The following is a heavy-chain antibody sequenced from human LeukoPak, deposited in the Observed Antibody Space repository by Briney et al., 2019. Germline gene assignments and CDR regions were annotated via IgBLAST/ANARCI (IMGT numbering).Heavy chain of an antibody. D-gene: IGHD3-3*01. CDR1: DFTFSSYN. CDR2: ISSSSSYK. Sequence: GRSLRLSCVASDFTFSSYNMNWVRQAPGKGLEWVSSISSSSSYKYYAGSVKGRFTISRDNAKNSLYLQMNNLRPEDTAVYYCAREIFWSGYFSNLHFDYWGQGTLVTVSS. V-gene: IGHV3-21*06. CDR3: AREIFWSGYFSNLHFDY. J-gene: IGHJ4*02.